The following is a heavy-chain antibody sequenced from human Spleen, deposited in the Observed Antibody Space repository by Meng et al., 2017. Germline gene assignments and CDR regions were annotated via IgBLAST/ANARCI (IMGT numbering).Heavy chain of an antibody. CDR3: ARGRTGAYYGPQDDAFDF. V-gene: IGHV4-59*01. CDR1: GGSISTFY. J-gene: IGHJ3*01. D-gene: IGHD1-26*01. Sequence: SETLSLTCSVSGGSISTFYWSWIRQPPGKGLEWIGYIYHSGSTNYNPSLKSRVTISGDTSKNQFSLNLSSVSAADTAVYYCARGRTGAYYGPQDDAFDFWGQGTMVTVSS. CDR2: IYHSGST.